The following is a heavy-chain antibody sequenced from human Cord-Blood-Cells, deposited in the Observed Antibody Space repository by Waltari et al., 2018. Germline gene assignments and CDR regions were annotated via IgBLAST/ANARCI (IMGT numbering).Heavy chain of an antibody. V-gene: IGHV4-39*01. CDR1: GGSLTSSSYY. CDR2: IYYSGST. J-gene: IGHJ6*02. Sequence: QLQLQESGPGLVKPSATLSLTCTVSGGSLTSSSYYWGWPRPPPGMGEEWIGSIYYSGSTYYNPSLKSRVTISVDTSKNQFSLKLSSVTAADTAVYYCARIPYLSSGYYYYYYYGMDVWGQGTTVTVSS. CDR3: ARIPYLSSGYYYYYYYGMDV. D-gene: IGHD3-22*01.